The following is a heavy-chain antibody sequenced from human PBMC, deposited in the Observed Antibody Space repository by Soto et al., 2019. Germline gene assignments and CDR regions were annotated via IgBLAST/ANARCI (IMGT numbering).Heavy chain of an antibody. CDR1: GFTFSSYT. Sequence: PGGSLRLSCAASGFTFSSYTMSWVRQAPGKGLEWVSAISGGGGSTYYADSVKGRFTISRDNSKNTLYLQLNSLGADDTAVYYCTRGSYCGGISCYGFGYWGQGT. J-gene: IGHJ4*02. V-gene: IGHV3-23*01. D-gene: IGHD2-2*01. CDR2: ISGGGGST. CDR3: TRGSYCGGISCYGFGY.